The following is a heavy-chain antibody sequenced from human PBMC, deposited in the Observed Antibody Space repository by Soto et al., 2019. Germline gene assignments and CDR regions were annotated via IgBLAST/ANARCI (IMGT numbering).Heavy chain of an antibody. J-gene: IGHJ4*02. CDR3: AKVTLDSYYDILTGYPEYYFDY. V-gene: IGHV3-23*01. D-gene: IGHD3-9*01. Sequence: GGSLRLSCAASGFTFSSYAMSWVRQAPGKGLEWVSAISGSGGSTYYADSVKGRFTISRDNSKNTLYLQMDSLRAEDTAVYYCAKVTLDSYYDILTGYPEYYFDYWGQGTLVTVS. CDR2: ISGSGGST. CDR1: GFTFSSYA.